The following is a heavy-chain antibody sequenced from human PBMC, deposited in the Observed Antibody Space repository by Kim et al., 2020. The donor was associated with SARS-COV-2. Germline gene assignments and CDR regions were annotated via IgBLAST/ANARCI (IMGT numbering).Heavy chain of an antibody. J-gene: IGHJ6*02. CDR2: IIPIFGTA. Sequence: SVKVSCKASGGTFSSYAISWVRQAPGQGLEWMGGIIPIFGTANYAQKFQGRVTITADESTSTAYMELSSLRSEDTAVYYCARDYVTGHGKYYYGMDVWGQGTTVTVSS. CDR1: GGTFSSYA. CDR3: ARDYVTGHGKYYYGMDV. D-gene: IGHD1-1*01. V-gene: IGHV1-69*13.